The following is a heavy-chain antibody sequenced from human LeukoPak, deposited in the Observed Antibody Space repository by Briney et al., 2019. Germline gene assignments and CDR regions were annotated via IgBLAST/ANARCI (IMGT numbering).Heavy chain of an antibody. CDR3: ARATYSSSSACFDP. CDR1: GFTFSDYY. Sequence: GGSLRLSCAASGFTFSDYYMSWIRQAPGKGLEWVSYISSSSSYTNYADSVKGRFTISRDNAKNSLYLQMNSLRAEDTAVYYCARATYSSSSACFDPWGQGTLVTVSS. D-gene: IGHD6-6*01. CDR2: ISSSSSYT. J-gene: IGHJ5*02. V-gene: IGHV3-11*06.